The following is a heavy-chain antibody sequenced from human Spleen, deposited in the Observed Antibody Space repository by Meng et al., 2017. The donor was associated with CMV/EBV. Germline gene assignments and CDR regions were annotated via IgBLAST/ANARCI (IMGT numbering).Heavy chain of an antibody. D-gene: IGHD4-17*01. CDR2: IKIDGGEK. V-gene: IGHV3-7*01. J-gene: IGHJ4*02. CDR1: KFTFSNYW. Sequence: GGSLRLSCAASKFTFSNYWMSWVRQAPGKGLEWVANIKIDGGEKDYADSVRGRFTISRDDANNLLYLQMNNLRAEDTALYYCAKDRALYGDYVPGHWGQGTLVTVSS. CDR3: AKDRALYGDYVPGH.